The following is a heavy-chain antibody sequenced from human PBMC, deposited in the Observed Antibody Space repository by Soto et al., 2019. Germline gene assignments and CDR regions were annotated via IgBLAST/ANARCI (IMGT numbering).Heavy chain of an antibody. CDR1: GGSISSYY. V-gene: IGHV4-59*08. J-gene: IGHJ5*02. CDR3: GRKENTRFPHTPCFAP. D-gene: IGHD2-2*02. Sequence: PSETLSLTCSVSGGSISSYYWSWIRQPPGKGLEWIGHIYYSGSTNYNPSLKSRVTISVDTSKNQFSLKLTSVTAAATAVYYFGRKENTRFPHTPCFAPGGQETPFTFSS. CDR2: IYYSGST.